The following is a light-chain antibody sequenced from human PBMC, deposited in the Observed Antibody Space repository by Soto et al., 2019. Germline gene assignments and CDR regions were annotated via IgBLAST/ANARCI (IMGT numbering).Light chain of an antibody. Sequence: QSALTQPASVSGSPGQSITISCTGTSSDVGGYNHVSWYQQHPGKAPKLIIYEVRNRPSGVSNRLSVSKSGNTASLTISGLQADDEADYYCCSYTSSSIRVFGGGTKVTVL. V-gene: IGLV2-14*01. CDR2: EVR. J-gene: IGLJ3*02. CDR1: SSDVGGYNH. CDR3: CSYTSSSIRV.